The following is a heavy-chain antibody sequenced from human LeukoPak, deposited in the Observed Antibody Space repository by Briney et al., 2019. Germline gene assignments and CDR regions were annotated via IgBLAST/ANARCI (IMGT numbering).Heavy chain of an antibody. CDR2: MNPHSGNT. CDR1: GHTFNSYD. D-gene: IGHD3-10*01. Sequence: ASVTVSCKTSGHTFNSYDINWVRQTTGQGLEWMGWMNPHSGNTDYAQKLQGRVTITRNTSISTVYMELTSLRHADTAVYYCARRELFGDYFESWGQGTLVTVSS. J-gene: IGHJ4*02. CDR3: ARRELFGDYFES. V-gene: IGHV1-8*01.